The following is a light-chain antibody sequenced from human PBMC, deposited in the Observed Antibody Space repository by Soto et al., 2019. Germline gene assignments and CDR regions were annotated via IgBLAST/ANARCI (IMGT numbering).Light chain of an antibody. CDR2: GAS. V-gene: IGKV3-15*01. CDR1: QSVGTD. CDR3: QQYYNGPPAWT. Sequence: DIVMPQSPASLSVSPGEGVTLSCRASQSVGTDLAWYPQIAGQAPRLLIYGASTRATGVPARFSGSGSGTDFTLTISTLQSEDFAVYYCQQYYNGPPAWTCGQGTRVDIK. J-gene: IGKJ1*01.